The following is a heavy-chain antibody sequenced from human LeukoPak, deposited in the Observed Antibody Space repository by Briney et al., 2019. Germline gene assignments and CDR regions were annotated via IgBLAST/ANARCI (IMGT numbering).Heavy chain of an antibody. CDR2: ISGSGGST. D-gene: IGHD6-13*01. V-gene: IGHV3-23*01. J-gene: IGHJ3*02. CDR1: GFTFSSYA. Sequence: GGSLRLSCAASGFTFSSYAMSWVRQAPGKGLEWVSAISGSGGSTYYADSVKGRFTISRDNSKNTLYLQMNSLRAEDTAVYYCAKGPYSSSWYRSDDAFDIWGQGTMVTVSS. CDR3: AKGPYSSSWYRSDDAFDI.